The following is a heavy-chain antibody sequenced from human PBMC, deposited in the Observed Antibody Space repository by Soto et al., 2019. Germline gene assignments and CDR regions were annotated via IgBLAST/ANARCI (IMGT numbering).Heavy chain of an antibody. D-gene: IGHD3-22*01. V-gene: IGHV1-3*01. Sequence: ASVKVSCKASGYTFTSYAMHWVRQAPGQRLEWMGWINAGNGNTKYSQKFQGRVTITRDTSASTAYMELSSLRSEDTAVYYCAREEVSFEYYYDSSGYTRCLDYWGQGTLVTVSS. J-gene: IGHJ4*02. CDR2: INAGNGNT. CDR3: AREEVSFEYYYDSSGYTRCLDY. CDR1: GYTFTSYA.